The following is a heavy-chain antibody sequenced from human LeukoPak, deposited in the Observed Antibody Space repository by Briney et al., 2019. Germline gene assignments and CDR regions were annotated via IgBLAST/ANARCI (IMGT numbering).Heavy chain of an antibody. Sequence: GGSLRLSCAASGFTFSKFWMSWVRQAPGKGLEWVANIKQDGSEKYYVDSVKGRFTISRDNAKNSLYLQMNSLRAEDTAVFYCARDGTYTDYDPDFDIWGQGTLVTVSS. CDR1: GFTFSKFW. V-gene: IGHV3-7*04. CDR2: IKQDGSEK. J-gene: IGHJ4*02. D-gene: IGHD5-12*01. CDR3: ARDGTYTDYDPDFDI.